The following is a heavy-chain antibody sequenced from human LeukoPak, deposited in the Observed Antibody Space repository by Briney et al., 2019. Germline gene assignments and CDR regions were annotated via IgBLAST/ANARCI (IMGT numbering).Heavy chain of an antibody. CDR2: ISSDGSRT. J-gene: IGHJ3*02. CDR3: AREDGRGYDFWSGYSSAFDI. D-gene: IGHD3-3*01. V-gene: IGHV3-74*01. Sequence: PGGSLRLSCAASAFTFSNHWMHWVRQAPGKGLVWVSDISSDGSRTFYADSVKGRFIISRDNAKNSLYLQMNSLRAEGTAVYYCAREDGRGYDFWSGYSSAFDIWGQGTMVTVSS. CDR1: AFTFSNHW.